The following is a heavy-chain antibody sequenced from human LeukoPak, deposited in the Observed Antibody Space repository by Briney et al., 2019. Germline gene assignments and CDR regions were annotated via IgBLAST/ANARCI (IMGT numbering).Heavy chain of an antibody. Sequence: GGSLRLSCAASGFTFSSYAMHWVRQAPGKGLEWVAVISYDGSNKYYADSVKGRFTISRDNSKNTVDLQMNSLRVEVTAVYYCAKRGTRATHGMDVWGQGTTVTVSS. D-gene: IGHD3-16*01. CDR2: ISYDGSNK. CDR1: GFTFSSYA. J-gene: IGHJ6*02. CDR3: AKRGTRATHGMDV. V-gene: IGHV3-30-3*02.